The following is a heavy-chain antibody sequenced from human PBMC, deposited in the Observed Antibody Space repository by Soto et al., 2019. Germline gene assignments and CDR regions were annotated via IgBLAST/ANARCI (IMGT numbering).Heavy chain of an antibody. V-gene: IGHV3-53*01. Sequence: GGSLRLSCAASGFTVSSNYMSWVRQAPGKGLEWVSVIYSGGSTYYADSVKGRFTISRDNSKNTLYLQMNSLRAEDTAVYYCARDNPDYGDYLPFDIWGRGTLVTVSS. D-gene: IGHD4-17*01. CDR2: IYSGGST. CDR3: ARDNPDYGDYLPFDI. J-gene: IGHJ2*01. CDR1: GFTVSSNY.